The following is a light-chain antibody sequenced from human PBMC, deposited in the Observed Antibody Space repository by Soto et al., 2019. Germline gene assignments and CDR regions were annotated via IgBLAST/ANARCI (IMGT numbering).Light chain of an antibody. V-gene: IGLV2-23*02. CDR2: EVT. CDR3: CSYAGYSTFV. Sequence: QSALTQPASVSGSPGQSITISCTGASSDVGSYNLVSWYQQHPDKAPKLMIYEVTKRPSGVSNRCSGSKSGNMASLTISGLQAEDESNYYCCSYAGYSTFVFGGGTKHTVL. CDR1: SSDVGSYNL. J-gene: IGLJ3*02.